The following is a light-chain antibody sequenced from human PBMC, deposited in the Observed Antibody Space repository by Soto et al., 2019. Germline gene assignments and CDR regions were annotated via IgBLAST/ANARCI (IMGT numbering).Light chain of an antibody. CDR1: TSDVGGYNY. Sequence: QSALTQPASVSGSPGQSIAISCTGTTSDVGGYNYVSWYQPHPGKAPKLMIYDVTNRPSGVSTRFSGSKSGNTASLTISGLQAEDEADYYCSSYTSSYTLLVGGGTKLTVL. V-gene: IGLV2-14*03. CDR3: SSYTSSYTLL. CDR2: DVT. J-gene: IGLJ2*01.